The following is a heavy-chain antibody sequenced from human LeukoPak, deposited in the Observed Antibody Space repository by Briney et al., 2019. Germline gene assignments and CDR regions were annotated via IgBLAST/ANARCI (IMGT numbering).Heavy chain of an antibody. CDR1: GGTFSSYA. D-gene: IGHD3-22*01. CDR3: ARGNYYDSSGYYFGVNYIDY. J-gene: IGHJ4*02. V-gene: IGHV1-69*13. Sequence: GASVTVSCKASGGTFSSYAISWVRQAPGQGLEWMGGIIPILGTANYAQKFQGRVTITADESTSTAYMELSSLRSEDTAVYYCARGNYYDSSGYYFGVNYIDYWGQGTLVTVSS. CDR2: IIPILGTA.